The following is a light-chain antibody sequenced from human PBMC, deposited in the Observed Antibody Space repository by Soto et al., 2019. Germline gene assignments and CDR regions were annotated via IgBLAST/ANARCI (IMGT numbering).Light chain of an antibody. CDR2: DAS. Sequence: AIQMTQSPSSLSASVGDRVTITCRASQGIRNDLGWYQQRPGKAPKLLIYDASNLQSGVPSRFSGRTSGTDFILTISSLQPEDFATYYCLQTYNFPWTFGQGTKVDIK. J-gene: IGKJ1*01. V-gene: IGKV1-6*01. CDR3: LQTYNFPWT. CDR1: QGIRND.